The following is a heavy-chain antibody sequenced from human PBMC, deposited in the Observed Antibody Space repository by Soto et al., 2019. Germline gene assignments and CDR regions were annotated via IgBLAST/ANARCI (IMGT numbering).Heavy chain of an antibody. CDR2: ISSSSSYI. J-gene: IGHJ4*02. CDR3: ARDLYSSSSDFDY. CDR1: GFTFSSYS. Sequence: GGSLRLSCAASGFTFSSYSMNSVRQAPGKGLEWVSSISSSSSYIYYADSVKGRFTISRDNAKNSLYLQMNSLRAEDTAVYYCARDLYSSSSDFDYWGQGTLVTVSS. V-gene: IGHV3-21*01. D-gene: IGHD6-6*01.